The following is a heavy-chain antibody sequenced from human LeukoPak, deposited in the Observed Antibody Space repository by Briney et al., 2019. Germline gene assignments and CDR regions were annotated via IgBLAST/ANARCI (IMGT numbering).Heavy chain of an antibody. V-gene: IGHV4-61*02. CDR3: ARDGGYSYGYVDFDY. CDR2: IYTSGST. D-gene: IGHD5-18*01. J-gene: IGHJ4*02. Sequence: PSQTLSLTCTVPGGSISSGSYYWSWIRQPAGKGLEWIGRIYTSGSTNYNPSLKSRVTISVDTSKNQFSLKLSSVTAADTAVYYCARDGGYSYGYVDFDYWGQGTLVTVSS. CDR1: GGSISSGSYY.